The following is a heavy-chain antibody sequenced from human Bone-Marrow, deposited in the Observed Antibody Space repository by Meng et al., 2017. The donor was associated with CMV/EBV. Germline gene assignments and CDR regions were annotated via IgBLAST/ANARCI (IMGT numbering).Heavy chain of an antibody. D-gene: IGHD6-13*01. V-gene: IGHV1-2*02. CDR1: GYTFTGYY. J-gene: IGHJ6*02. CDR2: INPNSGGT. Sequence: ASVKVSCKASGYTFTGYYMHWVRQAPGQGLEWMGWINPNSGGTNYAQKFQGRVTMTRDTSISTAYMELSRLRSDDTAVYYCARDRSAVVNYYYYGMDVWGQGNTVPVSS. CDR3: ARDRSAVVNYYYYGMDV.